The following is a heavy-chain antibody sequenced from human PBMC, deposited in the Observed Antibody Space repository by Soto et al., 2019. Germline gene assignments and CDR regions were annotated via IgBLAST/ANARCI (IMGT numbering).Heavy chain of an antibody. D-gene: IGHD1-26*01. CDR1: GFTFSSYA. CDR3: AKDKSMGAGSYSSFDS. V-gene: IGHV3-23*01. CDR2: ISGSDDST. Sequence: GWSLRIGCAASGFTFSSYAMSWVRQAPGKGLEWVSFISGSDDSTYYADSVKGRFTISRDNSKNTLYLQINSLRAEDTAIYYCAKDKSMGAGSYSSFDSWGQGTLVTVS. J-gene: IGHJ4*02.